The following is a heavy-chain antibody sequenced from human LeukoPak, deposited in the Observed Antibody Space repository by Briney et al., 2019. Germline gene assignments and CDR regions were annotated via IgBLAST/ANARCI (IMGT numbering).Heavy chain of an antibody. CDR1: GVSISSYY. V-gene: IGHV4-4*07. Sequence: SETLSLTCTVSGVSISSYYWTWIRQPAGKGLEWIGRIYTTGSTNYNPSLGSRVTMSVDTSKNQFSLKLSSMTAADTAVYYCARGRGQLRGDAFDIWGQGTMVTVSS. CDR3: ARGRGQLRGDAFDI. CDR2: IYTTGST. D-gene: IGHD3-3*01. J-gene: IGHJ3*02.